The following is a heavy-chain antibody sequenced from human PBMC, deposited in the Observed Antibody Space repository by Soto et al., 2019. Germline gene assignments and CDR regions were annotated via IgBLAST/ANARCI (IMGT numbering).Heavy chain of an antibody. V-gene: IGHV3-23*01. CDR1: GFTFSSYA. Sequence: EVQLLESGGGLVQPGGSLRLSSAASGFTFSSYAMSWVRQAPGKGLEWVSAISGSGGSTYYADSVKGRFTISRDNSKNTLYLQMNSLRAEDTAVYYCAKDLMQIVVAYQFDYWGQGTLVTVSS. CDR3: AKDLMQIVVAYQFDY. J-gene: IGHJ4*02. CDR2: ISGSGGST. D-gene: IGHD3-22*01.